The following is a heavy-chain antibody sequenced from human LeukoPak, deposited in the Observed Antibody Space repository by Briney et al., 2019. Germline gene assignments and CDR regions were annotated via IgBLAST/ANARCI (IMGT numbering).Heavy chain of an antibody. CDR3: AREGYCSGGSCSGDY. D-gene: IGHD2-15*01. V-gene: IGHV4-59*12. J-gene: IGHJ4*02. CDR1: GGSIRNYY. CDR2: IYYSGST. Sequence: SETLSLTCTVSGGSIRNYYWSWIRQPPGKGVEWIGYIYYSGSTNYNPSLKSRVTISVDTSKNQFSLKLSSVTAADTAVYYCAREGYCSGGSCSGDYWGQGTLVTVSS.